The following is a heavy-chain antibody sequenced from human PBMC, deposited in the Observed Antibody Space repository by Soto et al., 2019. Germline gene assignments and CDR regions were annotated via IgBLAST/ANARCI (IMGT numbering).Heavy chain of an antibody. Sequence: GASVKVSCKASGHTFTSYGISWVRQAPGQGLEWMGWISAYNGNTNYAQKLQGRVTMTTDTSTSTAYMELRSLRSDDTAVYYCARVERDYDFWSGYCLYYYYGMDVWGQGTTVTVSS. CDR2: ISAYNGNT. CDR1: GHTFTSYG. J-gene: IGHJ6*02. D-gene: IGHD3-3*01. CDR3: ARVERDYDFWSGYCLYYYYGMDV. V-gene: IGHV1-18*01.